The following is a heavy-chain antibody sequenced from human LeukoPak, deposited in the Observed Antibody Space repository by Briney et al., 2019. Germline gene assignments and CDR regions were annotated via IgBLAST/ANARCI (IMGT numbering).Heavy chain of an antibody. J-gene: IGHJ4*02. Sequence: GGSLRLSCAASGFTFNNYGMHWVRPAPGKGLEWVAVISYDGSNIHYPDSVKGRFTISRDISTDTLWLQMDSLRTEDTAVYYCAKGPLRGTAAAIDYWGQGTLVTVSS. CDR2: ISYDGSNI. V-gene: IGHV3-30*18. CDR3: AKGPLRGTAAAIDY. D-gene: IGHD2-2*01. CDR1: GFTFNNYG.